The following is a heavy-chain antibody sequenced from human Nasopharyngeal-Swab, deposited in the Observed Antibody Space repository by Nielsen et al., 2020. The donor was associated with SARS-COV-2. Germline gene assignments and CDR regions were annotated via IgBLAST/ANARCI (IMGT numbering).Heavy chain of an antibody. D-gene: IGHD5-18*01. V-gene: IGHV4-34*01. CDR1: GGSFSGYY. CDR3: ARGGYSYGPDY. Sequence: SETLSLTFAVYGGSFSGYYWSWIRQPPGKGLEWFGEINHSGSTNDNPSLKSRVTISVDTSKNQFSLKLSSVTAADTAVYYCARGGYSYGPDYWGQGTLVTVSS. J-gene: IGHJ4*02. CDR2: INHSGST.